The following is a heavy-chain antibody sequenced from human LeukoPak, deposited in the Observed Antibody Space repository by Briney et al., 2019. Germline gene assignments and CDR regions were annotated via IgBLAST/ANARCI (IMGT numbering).Heavy chain of an antibody. CDR1: GFTFSSYS. J-gene: IGHJ3*02. CDR3: ARGFRYYDILTGLRRDAFDI. D-gene: IGHD3-9*01. Sequence: GGSLRLSCAASGFTFSSYSMNWVRQAPGKGLEWVSSISSSSSYIYYADSVKGRFTISRDNAKNSLYLQMNSLRAEDTAVYYCARGFRYYDILTGLRRDAFDIWGQGTMVTVSS. CDR2: ISSSSSYI. V-gene: IGHV3-21*01.